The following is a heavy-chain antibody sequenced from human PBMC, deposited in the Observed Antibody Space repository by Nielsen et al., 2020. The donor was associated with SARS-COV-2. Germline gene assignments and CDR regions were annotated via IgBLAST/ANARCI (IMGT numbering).Heavy chain of an antibody. CDR3: TRGTISNYYYYYMDV. D-gene: IGHD3-3*01. CDR2: IRSKANSYAT. J-gene: IGHJ6*03. Sequence: GESLKISCAASGFTFSGSAMHWVRQASGKGLEWVGRIRSKANSYATAYAASVKGRFTISRDDSKNTAYLQMNSLKTEDTAAYYCTRGTISNYYYYYMDVWGKGTTVTVSS. V-gene: IGHV3-73*01. CDR1: GFTFSGSA.